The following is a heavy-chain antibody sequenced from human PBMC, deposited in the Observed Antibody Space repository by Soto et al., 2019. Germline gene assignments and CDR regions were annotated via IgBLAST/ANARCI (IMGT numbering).Heavy chain of an antibody. V-gene: IGHV3-7*04. CDR1: GFTFGRSW. D-gene: IGHD2-15*01. CDR3: ARDSGRGWAFDI. J-gene: IGHJ3*02. Sequence: EVQLVESGGGLVQPGESLRLSCAASGFTFGRSWMTWVRQAPGKGLEWVANIKPDGSEKDYVDSVKGRFTISRDNAQNSLYLQLNSLRVEDTAVYYWARDSGRGWAFDIWGQGTTVTVSS. CDR2: IKPDGSEK.